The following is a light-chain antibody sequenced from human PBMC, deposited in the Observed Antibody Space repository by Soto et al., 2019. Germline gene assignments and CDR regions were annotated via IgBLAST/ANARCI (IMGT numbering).Light chain of an antibody. V-gene: IGKV1-33*01. Sequence: DLQMTQSASSLTASVGARVSITCQASQDIRTSLSWFQHKPGRAPKLLIYGASYLHTGIPSRVTGSGSRTDVTCTVTTPQPEDIATDYGHHYNNLPQFTFGRGTIVDIK. CDR1: QDIRTS. J-gene: IGKJ3*01. CDR3: HHYNNLPQFT. CDR2: GAS.